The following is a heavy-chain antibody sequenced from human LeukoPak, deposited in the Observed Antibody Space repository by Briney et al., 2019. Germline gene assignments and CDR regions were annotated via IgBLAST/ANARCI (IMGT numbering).Heavy chain of an antibody. J-gene: IGHJ4*02. Sequence: SVKVSCKASGGTFSSYAISWVRQAPGQGLEWMGGIIPIFGTANYAQKFQGRVTITADESTSTAYMELSSLRSEDTAVYYCARGGRELEGAFDYWGQGTLVTVSS. CDR1: GGTFSSYA. V-gene: IGHV1-69*13. CDR3: ARGGRELEGAFDY. CDR2: IIPIFGTA. D-gene: IGHD1-26*01.